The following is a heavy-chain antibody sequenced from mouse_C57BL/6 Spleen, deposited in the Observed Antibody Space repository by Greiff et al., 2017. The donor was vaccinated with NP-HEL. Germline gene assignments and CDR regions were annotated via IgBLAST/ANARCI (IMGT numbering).Heavy chain of an antibody. CDR1: GYSFTGYY. V-gene: IGHV1-42*01. D-gene: IGHD1-1*01. CDR2: INPSTGGT. Sequence: VQLQQSGPELVKPGASVKISCKASGYSFTGYYMNWVKQSPEKSLEWIGEINPSTGGTTYNQKFKAKATLTVDKSSSTAYMQLKSLTSEDSAVYYCAPNYYGSRDWYFDVWGTGTTVTVSS. CDR3: APNYYGSRDWYFDV. J-gene: IGHJ1*03.